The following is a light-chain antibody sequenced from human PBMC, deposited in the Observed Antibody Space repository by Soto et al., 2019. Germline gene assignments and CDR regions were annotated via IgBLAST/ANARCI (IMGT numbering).Light chain of an antibody. CDR2: AAS. Sequence: DIQMTQSPSSLTASVGDRVTITCRASQGVSSWIAWYQVKPGKAPKLLIYAASSLESGDPSRFSASGSVTDFTVTISSLQPEDLATYYCEQDDSFPFTFGPGTTVDIK. CDR3: EQDDSFPFT. CDR1: QGVSSW. J-gene: IGKJ3*01. V-gene: IGKV1-12*01.